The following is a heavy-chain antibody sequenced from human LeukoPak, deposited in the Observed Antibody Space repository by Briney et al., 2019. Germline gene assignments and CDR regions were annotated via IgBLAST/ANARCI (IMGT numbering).Heavy chain of an antibody. Sequence: PGGSLRLSCAASGFTFSSYWMSWVRQAPGKGLEWVANIKQDGSEKYYVDSVKGRFTISRDNSKNTLYLQMGSLRAEDMAVYYCAGGGPAYYYDSSGYYKFDYWGQGTLVTVSS. V-gene: IGHV3-7*01. D-gene: IGHD3-22*01. CDR3: AGGGPAYYYDSSGYYKFDY. CDR1: GFTFSSYW. CDR2: IKQDGSEK. J-gene: IGHJ4*02.